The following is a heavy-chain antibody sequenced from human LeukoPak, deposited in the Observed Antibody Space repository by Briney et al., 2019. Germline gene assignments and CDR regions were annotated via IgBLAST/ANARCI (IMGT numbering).Heavy chain of an antibody. CDR2: ISYSSSAI. J-gene: IGHJ4*02. Sequence: GGSLRLSCAASGFTVSSNYMSWVRQAPGKGLEWVSYISYSSSAIYYADSVKGRFTISRDNAKNSLYLQMNSLRAEDTAVYYCARLVVVVAATRPFDYWGQGTRVTVSS. CDR1: GFTVSSNY. D-gene: IGHD2-15*01. V-gene: IGHV3-48*04. CDR3: ARLVVVVAATRPFDY.